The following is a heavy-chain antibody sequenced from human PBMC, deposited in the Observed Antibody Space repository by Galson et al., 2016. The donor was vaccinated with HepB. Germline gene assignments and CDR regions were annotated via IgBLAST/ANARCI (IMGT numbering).Heavy chain of an antibody. Sequence: SVKVSCKASGYTFTSYDINWVRQATGQGLEWTGWMNPNSDNTGYARKFQGRVTMTRNTSISTAYMELSSLRSEDTAVYYCERPAVVGWSGYYYYGMDVWGQGTTVIVSS. CDR3: ERPAVVGWSGYYYYGMDV. CDR2: MNPNSDNT. J-gene: IGHJ6*02. CDR1: GYTFTSYD. D-gene: IGHD3-3*01. V-gene: IGHV1-8*01.